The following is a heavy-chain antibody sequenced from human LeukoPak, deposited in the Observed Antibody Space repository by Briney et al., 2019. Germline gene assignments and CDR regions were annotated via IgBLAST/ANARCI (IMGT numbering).Heavy chain of an antibody. Sequence: GGSLRLSCAASGFTFSSYGMPWVRQAPGKGLEWVAVISYDGSNKYYADSVKGRFTISRDNSEDTAVYYCAKDPYCSSTSCPPYYYYGMDVWGQGTTVTVSS. CDR3: YYYYGMDV. J-gene: IGHJ6*02. D-gene: IGHD2-2*01. CDR1: GFTFSSYG. V-gene: IGHV3-30*03. CDR2: ISYDGSNK.